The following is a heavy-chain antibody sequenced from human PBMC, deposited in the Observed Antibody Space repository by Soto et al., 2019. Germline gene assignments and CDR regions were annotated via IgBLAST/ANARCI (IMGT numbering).Heavy chain of an antibody. CDR3: AGQTFTIAAASYGRSNWFDP. CDR2: IYFTGNT. CDR1: GGSITSSSHF. Sequence: PSETLSLTCSASGGSITSSSHFWGWVRQPPGKGLEWIGTIYFTGNTYYTPPLKSRLTMSIDTSRNEFSLRLNSVTAADTAVYYCAGQTFTIAAASYGRSNWFDPWGPGTLVTVS. D-gene: IGHD6-25*01. V-gene: IGHV4-39*01. J-gene: IGHJ5*02.